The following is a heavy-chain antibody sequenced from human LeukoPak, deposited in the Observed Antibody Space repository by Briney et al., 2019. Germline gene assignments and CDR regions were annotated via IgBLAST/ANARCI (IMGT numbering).Heavy chain of an antibody. D-gene: IGHD5-18*01. Sequence: SETLSLTCAVSGYSISSGYYWGWIRQPPGKGLGWIGSIYHSGSTYYNPSLKSRVTNSVDTSKNQFSLKLSSVTAADTAVYYCARADTAMADFDCWGQGTLVTVSS. J-gene: IGHJ4*02. V-gene: IGHV4-38-2*01. CDR2: IYHSGST. CDR1: GYSISSGYY. CDR3: ARADTAMADFDC.